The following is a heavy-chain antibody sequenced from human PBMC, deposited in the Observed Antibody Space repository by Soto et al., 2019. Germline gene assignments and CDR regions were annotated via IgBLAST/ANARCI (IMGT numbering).Heavy chain of an antibody. CDR1: GFTFSSYG. CDR3: ARITISSYYFDY. J-gene: IGHJ4*02. CDR2: IWYDGSNK. V-gene: IGHV3-33*01. D-gene: IGHD3-3*01. Sequence: PGGSLRLSCAASGFTFSSYGMHWVRQAPGKGLEWVAVIWYDGSNKYYADSVKGRFTISRDNSKNTLYLQMNSLRAEDTAVYYCARITISSYYFDYWGQGTLVTVSS.